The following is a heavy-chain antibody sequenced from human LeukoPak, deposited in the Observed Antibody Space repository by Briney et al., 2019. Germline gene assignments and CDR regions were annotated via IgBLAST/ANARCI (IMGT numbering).Heavy chain of an antibody. CDR3: AAGLSKHPGEGYYFDY. V-gene: IGHV1-69*05. CDR2: IIPIFGTA. Sequence: SVKVSCKASGGTFSGYAISWVRQAPGQGLEWVGRIIPIFGTANYAQKFQGRVTITTDESTSTAYMELSSLRSEDTAVYYCAAGLSKHPGEGYYFDYWGQGTLVTVSS. CDR1: GGTFSGYA. J-gene: IGHJ4*02. D-gene: IGHD3-16*01.